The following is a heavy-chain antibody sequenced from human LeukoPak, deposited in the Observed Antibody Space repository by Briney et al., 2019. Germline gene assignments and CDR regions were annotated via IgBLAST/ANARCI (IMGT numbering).Heavy chain of an antibody. CDR2: INPNSGGT. CDR3: ARDYCSSTSCYPVCWCQTNWFDP. D-gene: IGHD2-2*01. Sequence: ASVKVSCKASGYTFTGYYMHWVRQAPGQGLEWMGWINPNSGGTNYAQKFQGWVTMTRDTSISTAYMELSRLRSDDTAVYYCARDYCSSTSCYPVCWCQTNWFDPWGQGTLVTVSS. J-gene: IGHJ5*02. CDR1: GYTFTGYY. V-gene: IGHV1-2*04.